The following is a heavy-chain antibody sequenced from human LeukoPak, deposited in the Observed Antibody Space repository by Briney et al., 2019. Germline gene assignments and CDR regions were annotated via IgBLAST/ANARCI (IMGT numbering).Heavy chain of an antibody. CDR1: GFTFSSYA. D-gene: IGHD3-22*01. J-gene: IGHJ3*02. V-gene: IGHV3-23*01. Sequence: GRSLRLSCAASGFTFSSYAMSWVRQAPGKGLEWVSAISGSGGSTYYADSVKGRFTISRDNSTNTLYLQMNSLRAEDTTVYYCAKVPHITMIVVVSAFDIWGQGTMVTVSS. CDR2: ISGSGGST. CDR3: AKVPHITMIVVVSAFDI.